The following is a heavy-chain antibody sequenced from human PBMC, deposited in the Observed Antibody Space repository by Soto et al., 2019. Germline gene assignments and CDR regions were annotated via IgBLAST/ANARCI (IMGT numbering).Heavy chain of an antibody. D-gene: IGHD3-16*01. J-gene: IGHJ6*02. CDR1: GYTFIRYG. V-gene: IGHV1-18*01. CDR2: ISPYNDYT. Sequence: QVQLAQSANEVKKPGASVRVSCKAAGYTFIRYGIAWVRQAPGQGLEWMGWISPYNDYTCYAQKFQGRVSMTADTSTRTVYMNLRGLKSDDTAVYYCARGGYYDNSWGKLSHYGLDVWGQGTSVSVSS. CDR3: ARGGYYDNSWGKLSHYGLDV.